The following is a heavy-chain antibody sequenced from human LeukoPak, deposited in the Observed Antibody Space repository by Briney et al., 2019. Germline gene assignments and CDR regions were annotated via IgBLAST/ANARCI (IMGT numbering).Heavy chain of an antibody. V-gene: IGHV1-69*13. D-gene: IGHD3-22*01. CDR3: ARGNTYDSSGYYDY. Sequence: ASVKVSCKASGGTFSSYAISWVRQAPGQGLEWMGGIIPIFGTANYAQKFQGRVTITADESTSTAYMELSSLRSEDTAVYYCARGNTYDSSGYYDYWGQGTLVTVSS. CDR1: GGTFSSYA. J-gene: IGHJ4*02. CDR2: IIPIFGTA.